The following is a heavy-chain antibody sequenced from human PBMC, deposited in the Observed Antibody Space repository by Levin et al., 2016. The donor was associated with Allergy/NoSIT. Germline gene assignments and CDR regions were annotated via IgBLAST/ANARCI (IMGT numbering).Heavy chain of an antibody. D-gene: IGHD6-19*01. CDR3: ARSNTWLQPPVPNWYFDL. Sequence: ASVKVSCKASGYSVTSKGMSWLRQAPGQGLEWLGWISGHDGNRNYGQKARGRLTMTTDASTNTVYMELGGLTSDDTAVYYCARSNTWLQPPVPNWYFDLWGRGTLVIVSS. J-gene: IGHJ2*01. CDR1: GYSVTSKG. CDR2: ISGHDGNR. V-gene: IGHV1-18*01.